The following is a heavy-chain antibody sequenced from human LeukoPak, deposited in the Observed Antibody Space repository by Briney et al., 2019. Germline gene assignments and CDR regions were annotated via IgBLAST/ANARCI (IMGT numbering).Heavy chain of an antibody. J-gene: IGHJ4*02. CDR1: GFTFSTYW. V-gene: IGHV3-7*01. D-gene: IGHD2/OR15-2a*01. Sequence: GGSLRLSCAASGFTFSTYWMGWVRQAPGKGLEWVANIKKDQSEKYYVDSVKGRFTISRDNAKNSLYLQMNSLRAEDTAVYYCARSPVIRAFDYWGQGILVTVSS. CDR2: IKKDQSEK. CDR3: ARSPVIRAFDY.